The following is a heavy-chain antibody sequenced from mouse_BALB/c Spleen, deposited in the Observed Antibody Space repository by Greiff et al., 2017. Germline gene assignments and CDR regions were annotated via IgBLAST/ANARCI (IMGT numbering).Heavy chain of an antibody. Sequence: EVKLVESGGGLVKPGGSRKLSCAASGFTFSSFGMHWVRQAPEKGLEWVAYISSGSSTIYYADTVKGRFTISRDNPKNTLFLQMTSLRSEDTAMYYCARSEDYWGQGTSVTVSS. J-gene: IGHJ4*01. CDR3: ARSEDY. CDR2: ISSGSSTI. V-gene: IGHV5-17*02. CDR1: GFTFSSFG.